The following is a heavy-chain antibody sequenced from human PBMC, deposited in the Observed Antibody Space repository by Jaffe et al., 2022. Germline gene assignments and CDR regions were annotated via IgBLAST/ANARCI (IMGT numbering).Heavy chain of an antibody. CDR3: TSHSSSWYSPSYYYYYMDV. J-gene: IGHJ6*03. V-gene: IGHV3-49*04. D-gene: IGHD6-13*01. Sequence: EVQLVESGGGLVQPGRSLRLSCTASGFTFGDYAMSWVRQAPGKGLEWVGFIRSKAYGGTTEYAASVKGRFTISRDDSKSIAYLQMNSLKTEDTAVYYCTSHSSSWYSPSYYYYYMDVWGKGTTVTVSS. CDR1: GFTFGDYA. CDR2: IRSKAYGGTT.